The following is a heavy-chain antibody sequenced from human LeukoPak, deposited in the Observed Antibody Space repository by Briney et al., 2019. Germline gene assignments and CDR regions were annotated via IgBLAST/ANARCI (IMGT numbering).Heavy chain of an antibody. D-gene: IGHD6-13*01. J-gene: IGHJ4*02. CDR2: INPNSGGT. V-gene: IGHV1-2*02. CDR1: GYTFTGYY. CDR3: ARASGGSSWYRG. Sequence: ASVKVSCKASGYTFTGYYMHWVRQAPGQGLEWMGWINPNSGGTNYAQKFQGRVTMTRDTSISTAYMELSRLRSDDTAVSYCARASGGSSWYRGWGQGTLVTVSS.